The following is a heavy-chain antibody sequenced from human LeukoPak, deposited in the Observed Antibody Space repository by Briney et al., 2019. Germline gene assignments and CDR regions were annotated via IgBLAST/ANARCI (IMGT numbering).Heavy chain of an antibody. CDR3: ARAGFEAHNWGSIDY. V-gene: IGHV4-39*07. CDR1: GGSISSSSYY. CDR2: IYYSGST. J-gene: IGHJ4*02. D-gene: IGHD7-27*01. Sequence: PSETLSLTCTVSGGSISSSSYYWGWIRQPPGKGLEWIGSIYYSGSTYYNPSLKSRVTISVDTSKNQFSLKLSSVTAADTAVYYCARAGFEAHNWGSIDYWGQGTLVTVSS.